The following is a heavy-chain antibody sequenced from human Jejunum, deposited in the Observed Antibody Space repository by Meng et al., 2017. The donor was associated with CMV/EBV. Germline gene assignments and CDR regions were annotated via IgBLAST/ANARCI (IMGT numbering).Heavy chain of an antibody. Sequence: QVQLCQSGAGVKKPGASVKVSCKASGYSFTTYAMHWVRQAPGQRLEWMGWINAGNGNTKYSEKFQSRVTITRDTAASTAYMELSSLRSEDTAVYYCARTGCSSSSCYDYWGQGTLVTVSS. J-gene: IGHJ4*02. CDR2: INAGNGNT. V-gene: IGHV1-3*01. D-gene: IGHD2-2*01. CDR1: GYSFTTYA. CDR3: ARTGCSSSSCYDY.